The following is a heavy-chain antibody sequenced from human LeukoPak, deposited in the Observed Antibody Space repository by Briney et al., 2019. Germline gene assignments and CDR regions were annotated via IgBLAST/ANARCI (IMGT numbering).Heavy chain of an antibody. V-gene: IGHV1-18*01. D-gene: IGHD3-10*01. Sequence: GSVKVSCKASGYTFTSYGISWVRQAPGQGLEWMGWISAYNGNTNYAQKFQGRVTMTRNTSISTAYMELSSLRSEDTAVYYCARGLLVGGSGSEHDYWGQGTLVTVSS. CDR3: ARGLLVGGSGSEHDY. J-gene: IGHJ4*02. CDR1: GYTFTSYG. CDR2: ISAYNGNT.